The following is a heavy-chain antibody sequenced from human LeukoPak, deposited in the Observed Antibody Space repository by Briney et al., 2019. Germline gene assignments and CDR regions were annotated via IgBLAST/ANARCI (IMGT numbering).Heavy chain of an antibody. CDR1: GFTFSSFA. CDR2: ISQGGSVK. V-gene: IGHV3-7*01. D-gene: IGHD5-12*01. CDR3: ARFGYSGWNLEY. J-gene: IGHJ4*02. Sequence: TGGSLRLSCAASGFTFSSFAMTWVRQAPGKGLEWVANISQGGSVKYYVDSVKGRFTISRDDAESSLYVQMNGLRDEDTAVYYCARFGYSGWNLEYWGQGTLVTVSS.